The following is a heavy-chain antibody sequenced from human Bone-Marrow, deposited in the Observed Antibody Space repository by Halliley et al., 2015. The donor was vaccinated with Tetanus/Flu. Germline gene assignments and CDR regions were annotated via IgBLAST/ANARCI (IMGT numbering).Heavy chain of an antibody. V-gene: IGHV3-49*02. CDR3: SVASGYDFVMTH. D-gene: IGHD5-12*01. Sequence: VGFLRSYTHADPPHYAGSVRGRFTLSRDDSKNTAYLQMNSLKIEDTGVYYCSVASGYDFVMTHWGQGSLVTVSS. J-gene: IGHJ4*02. CDR2: LRSYTHADPP.